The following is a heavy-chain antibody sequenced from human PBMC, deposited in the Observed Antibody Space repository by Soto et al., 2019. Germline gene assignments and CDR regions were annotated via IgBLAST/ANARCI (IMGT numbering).Heavy chain of an antibody. CDR2: ISAYNGNT. CDR1: GYTFTSYG. D-gene: IGHD2-2*03. J-gene: IGHJ3*02. Sequence: GASVKVSCKASGYTFTSYGISWVRQAPGQGLEWMGWISAYNGNTNYAQKLQGRVTMTTDTSTSTAYMELRSLRSDDTAVYYCARDRSLGIVVVPAPDAFDIWGQGTMVTV. CDR3: ARDRSLGIVVVPAPDAFDI. V-gene: IGHV1-18*01.